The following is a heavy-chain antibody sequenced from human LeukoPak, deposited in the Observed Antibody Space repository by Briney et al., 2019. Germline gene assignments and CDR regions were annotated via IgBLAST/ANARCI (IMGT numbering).Heavy chain of an antibody. CDR1: GGTFISYA. D-gene: IGHD5-12*01. J-gene: IGHJ4*02. Sequence: SVKVSCKASGGTFISYAISWVRQAPGQGLEWMGGIIPIFGTANYAQKFQGRVTITADESTSTAYMELSSLRSEDTAVYYCARRRGYSGYDLDFDYWGQGTLVTVSS. CDR2: IIPIFGTA. CDR3: ARRRGYSGYDLDFDY. V-gene: IGHV1-69*13.